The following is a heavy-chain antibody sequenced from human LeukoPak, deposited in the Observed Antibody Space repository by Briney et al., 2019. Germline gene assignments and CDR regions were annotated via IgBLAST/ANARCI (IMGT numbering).Heavy chain of an antibody. D-gene: IGHD1-1*01. Sequence: PSETLSLTCTVSGGSVEGYYWSWIRQPPGKELEWIGNIYYSGSTNYNPSLKSRVTISGDTSRNHFSLSLSSVTAADTAVYYCARRRRSNWAFDSWGQGTLVTVSS. V-gene: IGHV4-59*08. CDR1: GGSVEGYY. J-gene: IGHJ4*02. CDR3: ARRRRSNWAFDS. CDR2: IYYSGST.